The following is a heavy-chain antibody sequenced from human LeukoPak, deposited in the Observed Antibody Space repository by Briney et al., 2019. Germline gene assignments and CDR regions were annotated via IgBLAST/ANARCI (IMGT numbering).Heavy chain of an antibody. D-gene: IGHD2-15*01. Sequence: SETLSLTCVLPDGSIISTSYYWGWIRQPPGKGLEWNGSIYYSGSTYYNPSLKSRVTISVDTSKNLFFLKLTSVTAADTAVYYWASIGGYCSGGSCQSKDWGQGTLVTVSS. CDR3: ASIGGYCSGGSCQSKD. CDR1: DGSIISTSYY. CDR2: IYYSGST. J-gene: IGHJ4*02. V-gene: IGHV4-39*01.